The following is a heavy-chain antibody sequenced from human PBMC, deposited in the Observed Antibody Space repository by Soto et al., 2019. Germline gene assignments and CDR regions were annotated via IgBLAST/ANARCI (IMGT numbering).Heavy chain of an antibody. J-gene: IGHJ4*02. CDR2: IWYDGTNE. CDR1: GFTFSSYG. D-gene: IGHD1-1*01. Sequence: QVQLVESGGGVVQPGRSLGLSCAASGFTFSSYGMHWVRQAPGKGLEWLAIIWYDGTNEDYADSVKGRFTISRDNSKNTLYLQMNILRTEDTAVYYCVRDLGNDSDYWGQGTLVTVSS. CDR3: VRDLGNDSDY. V-gene: IGHV3-33*01.